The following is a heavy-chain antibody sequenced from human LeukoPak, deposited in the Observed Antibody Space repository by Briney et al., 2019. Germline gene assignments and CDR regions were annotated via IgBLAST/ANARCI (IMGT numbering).Heavy chain of an antibody. CDR2: IYPGDSDT. V-gene: IGHV5-51*01. CDR3: ARHSEVVVAATDFDY. D-gene: IGHD2-15*01. J-gene: IGHJ4*02. Sequence: GESLKISCEGSGYSFTSYWIGWVRQMPGKGLEWMGIIYPGDSDTRYSPSFQGQVTISADKSISTAYLQWSSLKASDTAMYYCARHSEVVVAATDFDYWGQGTLVTVSS. CDR1: GYSFTSYW.